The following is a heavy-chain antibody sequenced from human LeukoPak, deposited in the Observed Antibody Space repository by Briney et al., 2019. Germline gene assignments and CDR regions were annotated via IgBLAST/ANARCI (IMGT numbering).Heavy chain of an antibody. V-gene: IGHV1-8*01. J-gene: IGHJ5*02. D-gene: IGHD6-13*01. CDR2: MNPNSGNT. CDR3: ARGRRAYSSSWYNWFDP. Sequence: GASVKVSCKASGYTFTSYDINWVRQASGQGLEWMGWMNPNSGNTGYAQKFQGRVTMTRNTSISTAYMELSSLRSEDTAVYYCARGRRAYSSSWYNWFDPWGQGTLVTVSS. CDR1: GYTFTSYD.